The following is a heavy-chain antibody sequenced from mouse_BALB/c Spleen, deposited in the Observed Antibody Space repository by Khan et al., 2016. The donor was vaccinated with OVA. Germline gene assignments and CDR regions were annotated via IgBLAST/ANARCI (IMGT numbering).Heavy chain of an antibody. CDR1: GYTFTDYS. D-gene: IGHD4-1*01. CDR2: INTETGEP. CDR3: VKGHWEEGTWFAY. J-gene: IGHJ3*01. Sequence: QIQLVQSGPELKRPGETVKISCKSSGYTFTDYSMHWVKQAPGKGLKWMGWINTETGEPTYADDFKGRFAFSLETSTSPAYLPLNNLKNEDTATYFGVKGHWEEGTWFAYWGQGTLVTVSA. V-gene: IGHV9-2-1*01.